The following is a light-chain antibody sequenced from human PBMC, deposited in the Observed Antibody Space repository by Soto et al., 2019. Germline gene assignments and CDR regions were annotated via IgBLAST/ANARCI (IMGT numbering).Light chain of an antibody. CDR1: QSISSY. V-gene: IGKV1-39*01. Sequence: DIQMTQSPSSLSASVGDRVTITCRASQSISSYLNWYQQKPGKAPKLLIYAASSLQSWVPSRFSGSGSGTDFTLTISSLQPEDFAAYYCQQNYSTPITFGQGTRLEIK. J-gene: IGKJ5*01. CDR2: AAS. CDR3: QQNYSTPIT.